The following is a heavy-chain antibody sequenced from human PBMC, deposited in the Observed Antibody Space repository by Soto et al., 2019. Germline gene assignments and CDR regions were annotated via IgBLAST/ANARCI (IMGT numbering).Heavy chain of an antibody. D-gene: IGHD2-21*02. V-gene: IGHV1-69*13. CDR2: IIPIFGTA. CDR1: GGTFSSYA. Sequence: VASVKVSCKASGGTFSSYAISWVRQAPGQGLEWMGGIIPIFGTANYAQKFQGRVTITADESTSTAYMELSSLRSEDTAVYYCVGRGTLAYCGGDCYDYFDYWGQGTLVTVS. J-gene: IGHJ4*02. CDR3: VGRGTLAYCGGDCYDYFDY.